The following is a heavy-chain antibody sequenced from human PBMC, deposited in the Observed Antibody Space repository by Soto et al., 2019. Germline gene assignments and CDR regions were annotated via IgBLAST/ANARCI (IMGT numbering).Heavy chain of an antibody. CDR2: ISGSGGST. J-gene: IGHJ4*02. V-gene: IGHV3-23*01. Sequence: EVQLLESGGGLVQPGGSLRLSCAASGFTFSSYAMSWVRQAPGNGLEWGSAISGSGGSTYYADSVKGRFTISRDNSKNTLYLQMNSLRAEDTAVYYCAKSRGRDGYNFGYWGQGTLVTVSS. CDR3: AKSRGRDGYNFGY. D-gene: IGHD5-12*01. CDR1: GFTFSSYA.